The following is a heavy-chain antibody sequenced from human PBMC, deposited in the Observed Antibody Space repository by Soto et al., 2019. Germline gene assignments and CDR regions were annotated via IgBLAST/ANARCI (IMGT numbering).Heavy chain of an antibody. V-gene: IGHV3-23*01. D-gene: IGHD3-16*01. CDR3: AKDSFVSRATPN. CDR2: ISGSGGST. Sequence: EVQLLESGGGLVQPGGSLRLSCAASGFTFSSYAMSWVRQAPGKGLEWVSAISGSGGSTYYADSVKGRFTISRDNSKNTLYQQMNSLRAEDTAVYYCAKDSFVSRATPNWGQGTLVTVSS. CDR1: GFTFSSYA. J-gene: IGHJ4*02.